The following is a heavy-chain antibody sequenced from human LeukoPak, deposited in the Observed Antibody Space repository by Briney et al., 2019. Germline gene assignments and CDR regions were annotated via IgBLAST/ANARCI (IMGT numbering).Heavy chain of an antibody. CDR3: ARGPRPRYCSGGSCSYRGYYYGMDV. V-gene: IGHV4-34*01. CDR2: INHSGST. CDR1: GWSFSGYY. D-gene: IGHD2-15*01. J-gene: IGHJ6*02. Sequence: PSETLSLTCAVYGWSFSGYYWSWIRQPPGKGLEWIGEINHSGSTNYNPSLKSRVTISVDTSKNQFSLKLSSVTAADTAVYYCARGPRPRYCSGGSCSYRGYYYGMDVWGQGTTVTVSS.